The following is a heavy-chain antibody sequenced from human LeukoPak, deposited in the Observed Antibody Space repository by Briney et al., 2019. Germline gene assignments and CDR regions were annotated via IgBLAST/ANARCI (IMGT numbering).Heavy chain of an antibody. CDR3: ARTLVDTAMVTGGYFDY. D-gene: IGHD5-18*01. Sequence: GSLRLSCAASGFTFSSYWMSWVRQPPGKGLEWIGSIYYSGSTYYNPSLKSRVTISVDTSKNQFSLKLSSVTAADTAVYHCARTLVDTAMVTGGYFDYWGQGTLVTVSS. V-gene: IGHV4-39*07. CDR1: GFTFSSYW. J-gene: IGHJ4*02. CDR2: IYYSGST.